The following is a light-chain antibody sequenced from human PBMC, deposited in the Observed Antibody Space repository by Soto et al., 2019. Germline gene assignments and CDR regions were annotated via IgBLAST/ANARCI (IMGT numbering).Light chain of an antibody. Sequence: QSVLNHPASVSGSPGQSITIFCTGTSSDVGGYNYVSWYQQHPGKAPKLMIYDVSNRPSGVSYRFSGSKSGNTASLTISGLQAEDEADYYCSSYTSSSTLYVFGTGTKVTVL. J-gene: IGLJ1*01. CDR3: SSYTSSSTLYV. CDR1: SSDVGGYNY. V-gene: IGLV2-14*03. CDR2: DVS.